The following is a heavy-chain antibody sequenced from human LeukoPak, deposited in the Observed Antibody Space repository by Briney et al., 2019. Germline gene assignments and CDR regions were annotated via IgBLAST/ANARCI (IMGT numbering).Heavy chain of an antibody. J-gene: IGHJ4*02. CDR2: INPNSGGT. D-gene: IGHD6-19*01. V-gene: IGHV1-2*02. CDR1: GYTFTGYY. Sequence: ASVKVSCKASGYTFTGYYMHWVRQGPGQGLEWMGWINPNSGGTNYAQKSQGRVTMTRDTSISTAYMELSRLRSDDTAVYYCVRDRGSGWFPDDYWGQGTLVTVAS. CDR3: VRDRGSGWFPDDY.